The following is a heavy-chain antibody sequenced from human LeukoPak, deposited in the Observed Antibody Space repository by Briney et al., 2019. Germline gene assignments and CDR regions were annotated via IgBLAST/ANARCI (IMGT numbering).Heavy chain of an antibody. J-gene: IGHJ5*02. D-gene: IGHD3-22*01. Sequence: ASVKVSCKASGYTFTSYGISWVRQAPGQGLEGMGWISAYNGTTNYAQKLQGRVTMTTDTSTSTAYMELRSLRSDDAAVYYCARDRYYDSSGYLVFGWFDPWGQGTLVTVSS. V-gene: IGHV1-18*01. CDR2: ISAYNGTT. CDR3: ARDRYYDSSGYLVFGWFDP. CDR1: GYTFTSYG.